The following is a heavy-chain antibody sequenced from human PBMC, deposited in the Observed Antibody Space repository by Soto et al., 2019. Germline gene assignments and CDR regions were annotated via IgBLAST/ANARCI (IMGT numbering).Heavy chain of an antibody. CDR1: GFTFSSSW. CDR2: IKSDGSST. Sequence: QPGGSLRLACAGSGFTFSSSWMYWVRQAPGKGLVWVSRIKSDGSSTSYADSVKGRFTISRDNAKNTLYLQLDSLRAEDTAVYYFARWDLDFWNAFDIRAQGTMDTGSS. V-gene: IGHV3-74*01. D-gene: IGHD3-3*01. J-gene: IGHJ3*02. CDR3: ARWDLDFWNAFDI.